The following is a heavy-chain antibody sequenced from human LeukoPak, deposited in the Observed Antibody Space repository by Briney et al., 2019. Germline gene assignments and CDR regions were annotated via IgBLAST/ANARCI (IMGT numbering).Heavy chain of an antibody. CDR2: IYTSGST. V-gene: IGHV4-4*07. CDR3: ARLQAGFGEFTFDY. J-gene: IGHJ4*02. D-gene: IGHD3-10*01. CDR1: GGSISSYY. Sequence: SSETLSLTCTVSGGSISSYYWSWIRQPAGKGLEWIGRIYTSGSTNYNPSLKSRVTISVDTSKNQFSLKLSSVTAADTAVYYCARLQAGFGEFTFDYWGQGTLVTVSS.